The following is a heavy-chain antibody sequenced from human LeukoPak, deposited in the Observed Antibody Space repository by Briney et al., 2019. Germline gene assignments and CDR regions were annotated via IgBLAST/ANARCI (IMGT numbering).Heavy chain of an antibody. CDR1: GGSISSSSYY. Sequence: SETLSLTCTVSGGSISSSSYYWGWIRQPPGKGLEWIGSIYYSGSTYYNLSLKSRVTISVDTSKNQFSLKLSSVTAADTAVYYCARADGAYSSSAYWGQGTLVTVSS. D-gene: IGHD6-6*01. J-gene: IGHJ4*02. V-gene: IGHV4-39*07. CDR3: ARADGAYSSSAY. CDR2: IYYSGST.